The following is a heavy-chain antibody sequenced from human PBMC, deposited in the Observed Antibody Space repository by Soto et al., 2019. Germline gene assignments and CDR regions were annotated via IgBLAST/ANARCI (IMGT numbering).Heavy chain of an antibody. Sequence: KASETLSLTCTFSVVSISSGGYYCSWIRQHPWKGLEWIGYIYYSGSTYYNPSLKSRVTISVDTSKNQFSLKLSSVTAADTAVYYCARDPFTFGGVIVYGMEVWGQGTTVNVSS. CDR1: VVSISSGGYY. D-gene: IGHD3-16*02. J-gene: IGHJ6*01. CDR2: IYYSGST. V-gene: IGHV4-31*03. CDR3: ARDPFTFGGVIVYGMEV.